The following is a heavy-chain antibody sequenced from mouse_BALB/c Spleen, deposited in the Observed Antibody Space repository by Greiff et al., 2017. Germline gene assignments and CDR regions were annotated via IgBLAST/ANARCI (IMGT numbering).Heavy chain of an antibody. J-gene: IGHJ1*01. Sequence: EVQLVESGGGLVQPGGSRKLSCAASGFTFSSFGMHWVRQAPEKGLEWVAYISSGSSTIYYADTVKGRFTISRDNPKNTLLLQMTSLRSEDTAMYYCARGDGSYWYFDVWGAGTTVTVSS. CDR3: ARGDGSYWYFDV. V-gene: IGHV5-17*02. CDR2: ISSGSSTI. CDR1: GFTFSSFG. D-gene: IGHD1-1*01.